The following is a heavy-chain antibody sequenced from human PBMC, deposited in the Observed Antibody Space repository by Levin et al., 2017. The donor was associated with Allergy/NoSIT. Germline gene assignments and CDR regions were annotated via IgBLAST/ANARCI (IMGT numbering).Heavy chain of an antibody. D-gene: IGHD5/OR15-5a*01. CDR2: IRYNDST. J-gene: IGHJ4*02. CDR1: GVSVSSDDYY. Sequence: SETLSLTCIVSGPVSGVSVSSDDYYWSWIRQHPGKGLEWIGYIRYNDSTHYNPSPKSRVTISRDMSENHFSVRLSSVTAADTAVYYWARGRNSVFLNNWGQGILVTVSS. CDR3: ARGRNSVFLNN. V-gene: IGHV4-31*03.